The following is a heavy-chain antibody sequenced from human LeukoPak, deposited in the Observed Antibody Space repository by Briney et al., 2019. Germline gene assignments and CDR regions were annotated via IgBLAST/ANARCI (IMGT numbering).Heavy chain of an antibody. J-gene: IGHJ4*02. Sequence: PGGSLRLSCAASGFTFSSYGMHWVRQAPGKGLEWVAVIWYDGSNKYYADPVKGRFTISRDNSKNTLYLQMNSLRAEDTAVYYCARDPGIGNFDYWGQGTLVTVSS. V-gene: IGHV3-33*01. CDR3: ARDPGIGNFDY. CDR2: IWYDGSNK. D-gene: IGHD6-13*01. CDR1: GFTFSSYG.